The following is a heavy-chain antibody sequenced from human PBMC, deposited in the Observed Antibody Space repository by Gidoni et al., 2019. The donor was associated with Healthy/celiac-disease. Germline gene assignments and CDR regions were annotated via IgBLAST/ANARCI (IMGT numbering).Heavy chain of an antibody. CDR2: ISYDGSNK. Sequence: QVQLVESGGGVVQPGRSLRLSCAASGFTFSSYGMHWVRQAPGKGLEWVAVISYDGSNKYYADSVKGRFTISRDNSKNTLYLQMNSLRAEDTAVYYCAKDRGSGIAGSGSNYYYYGMDVWGQGTTVTVSS. CDR1: GFTFSSYG. V-gene: IGHV3-30*18. CDR3: AKDRGSGIAGSGSNYYYYGMDV. D-gene: IGHD6-13*01. J-gene: IGHJ6*02.